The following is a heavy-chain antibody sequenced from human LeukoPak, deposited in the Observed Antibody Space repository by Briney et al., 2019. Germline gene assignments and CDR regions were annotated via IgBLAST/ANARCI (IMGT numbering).Heavy chain of an antibody. CDR2: INPNSGGT. CDR3: ARDGGKRIVVVPAAMRLNYYGMDV. CDR1: GYTFTSYY. J-gene: IGHJ6*02. Sequence: ASVKVSCKTSGYTFTSYYMHWVRQAPGQGLEWMGLINPNSGGTNYAQKFQGWVTMTRDTSISTAYMELSRLRSDDTAVYYCARDGGKRIVVVPAAMRLNYYGMDVWGQGTTVTVSS. V-gene: IGHV1-2*04. D-gene: IGHD2-2*01.